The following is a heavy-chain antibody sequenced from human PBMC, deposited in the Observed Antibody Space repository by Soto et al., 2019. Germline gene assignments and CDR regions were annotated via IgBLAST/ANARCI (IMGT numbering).Heavy chain of an antibody. Sequence: GASVKVSCKASGYTFTSYGISWVQQAPGQGLEWMGWISAYNGNTNYAQKLQGRVTMTTDTSTSTAYMELRSLRSDDTAVYYCARVSLGYCSSTSCTRPFYYYYGMDVWGQGTTVTVSS. V-gene: IGHV1-18*04. CDR2: ISAYNGNT. CDR1: GYTFTSYG. CDR3: ARVSLGYCSSTSCTRPFYYYYGMDV. D-gene: IGHD2-2*01. J-gene: IGHJ6*02.